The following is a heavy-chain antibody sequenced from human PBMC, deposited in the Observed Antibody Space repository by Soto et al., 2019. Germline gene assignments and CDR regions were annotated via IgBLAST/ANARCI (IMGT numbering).Heavy chain of an antibody. CDR1: GGTFSSYA. J-gene: IGHJ5*02. CDR2: IIPIFGTA. V-gene: IGHV1-69*13. D-gene: IGHD3-9*01. CDR3: ARWLRYFDWLGWFDP. Sequence: SVKVSCKASGGTFSSYAISWVRQAPGQGLEWMGGIIPIFGTANYAQKFQGRVTITADESTSTAYMELSSLRSEDTAVYYCARWLRYFDWLGWFDPWGQGTLVTVSS.